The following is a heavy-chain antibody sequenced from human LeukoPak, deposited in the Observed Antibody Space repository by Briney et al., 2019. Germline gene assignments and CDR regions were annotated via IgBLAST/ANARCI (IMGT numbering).Heavy chain of an antibody. Sequence: SETLSLTCTVSGGSISSSSYYWGWLRQPPGKGLEWIGSIYYSGSTYYNPSLKSRVTISVDTSKNQFSLKLSSVTAADTAVYYCARLFVGSSTGRSLDYWGQGTLVTVSS. CDR3: ARLFVGSSTGRSLDY. J-gene: IGHJ4*02. V-gene: IGHV4-39*01. D-gene: IGHD6-13*01. CDR2: IYYSGST. CDR1: GGSISSSSYY.